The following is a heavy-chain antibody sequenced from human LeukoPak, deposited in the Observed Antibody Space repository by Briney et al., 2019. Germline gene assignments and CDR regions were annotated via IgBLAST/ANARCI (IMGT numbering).Heavy chain of an antibody. CDR3: ARRLPYYYDSSGSDY. V-gene: IGHV4-39*01. CDR1: GVSISSSNSY. D-gene: IGHD3-22*01. CDR2: IYYSGNT. J-gene: IGHJ4*02. Sequence: SETLPLTCTVSGVSISSSNSYWGWIRQPPGKGLEWIGSIYYSGNTYYNASLKSQVSISIDTSKNQFSLKLSSVTAADTAVYYCARRLPYYYDSSGSDYWGQGTLVTVSS.